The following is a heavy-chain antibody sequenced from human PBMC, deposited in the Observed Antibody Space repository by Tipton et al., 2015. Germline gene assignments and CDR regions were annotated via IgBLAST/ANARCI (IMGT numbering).Heavy chain of an antibody. CDR3: ARLPPPELRYFDWLSHFDY. CDR1: GGSINTGGYY. V-gene: IGHV4-39*01. D-gene: IGHD3-9*01. Sequence: TLSLTCTVSGGSINTGGYYWSWIRQPPGKGLEWIGTIYYSGNTYYNPSLKSRVTISVDTSKNQFSLKLSSVTAADTAVYYCARLPPPELRYFDWLSHFDYWGQGTVVTVSS. CDR2: IYYSGNT. J-gene: IGHJ4*02.